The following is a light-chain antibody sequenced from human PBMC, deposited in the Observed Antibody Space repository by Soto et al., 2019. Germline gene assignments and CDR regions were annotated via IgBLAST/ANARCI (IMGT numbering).Light chain of an antibody. CDR1: QSISSY. CDR2: AAS. J-gene: IGKJ5*01. CDR3: QQSYSTPIS. Sequence: DIQMTQSPSSLSASVGDRVTITCRASQSISSYLNWYQQKPGKAPKLPIYAASSLQSGVPSRFSGSGSGTDFTLTISSLEPEDFATYYCQQSYSTPISFGQRTRLEIK. V-gene: IGKV1-39*01.